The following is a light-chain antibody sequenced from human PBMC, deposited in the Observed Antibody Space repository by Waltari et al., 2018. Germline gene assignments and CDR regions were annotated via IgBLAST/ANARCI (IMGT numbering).Light chain of an antibody. CDR1: SSNSGSNS. J-gene: IGLJ3*02. CDR2: RDN. Sequence: QSVLTQPPSASETPGQRVTISCSGSSSNSGSNSVYWYQQLPGTAPQLLIYRDNPRPSGVPDRFCGSKSGTSACLTISGLRSEDEADYYCALWADSLSSWVFGGGTRLTVL. V-gene: IGLV1-47*01. CDR3: ALWADSLSSWV.